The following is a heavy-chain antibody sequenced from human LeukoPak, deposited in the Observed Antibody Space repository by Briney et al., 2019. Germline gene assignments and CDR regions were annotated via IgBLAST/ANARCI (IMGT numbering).Heavy chain of an antibody. CDR1: GYTFTSSG. Sequence: GASVKVSCKASGYTFTSSGISWVRQAPGQGLEWMGWISGYNGNTNYAQKFQGRVTMTTDTSTSTAYMELRSLRSDDTAVYYCARGWTTMITFEYWGQGTLVTVSS. CDR2: ISGYNGNT. D-gene: IGHD4-17*01. J-gene: IGHJ4*02. CDR3: ARGWTTMITFEY. V-gene: IGHV1-18*04.